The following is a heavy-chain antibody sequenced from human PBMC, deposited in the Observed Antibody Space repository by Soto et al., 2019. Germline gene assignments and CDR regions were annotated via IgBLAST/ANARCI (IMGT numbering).Heavy chain of an antibody. CDR3: ARGSGSYDWFDP. Sequence: GGSLRLSCAASGVTFSDYYMSWIRQAPGKGLEWVSYISSSSSYTNYADSVKGRFTISRDNAKNSLYLQMNSLRAEDTAVYYCARGSGSYDWFDPWGQGTLVTVSS. D-gene: IGHD1-26*01. CDR1: GVTFSDYY. V-gene: IGHV3-11*05. CDR2: ISSSSSYT. J-gene: IGHJ5*02.